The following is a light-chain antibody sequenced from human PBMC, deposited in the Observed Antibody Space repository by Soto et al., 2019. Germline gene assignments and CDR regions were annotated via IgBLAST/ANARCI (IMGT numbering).Light chain of an antibody. CDR2: GAS. CDR3: QQCGTSPLT. V-gene: IGKV3-20*01. J-gene: IGKJ4*01. Sequence: EIVLTQSPGTLSLSPGERATLSCRASQSVSSSYLAWYQQKPGQAPRLLIYGASTRATGIPDRFSGSGSGTDFTLTIIRLEPEDFAIYYCQQCGTSPLTFGGGTKVEIK. CDR1: QSVSSSY.